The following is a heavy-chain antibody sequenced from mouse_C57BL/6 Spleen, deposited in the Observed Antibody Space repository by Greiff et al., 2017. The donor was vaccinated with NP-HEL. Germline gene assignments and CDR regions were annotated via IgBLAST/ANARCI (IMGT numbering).Heavy chain of an antibody. D-gene: IGHD1-1*01. J-gene: IGHJ4*01. CDR3: ARATTVVAYGGYAMDY. CDR1: GFTFSDYG. Sequence: EVQLQESGGGLVKPGGSLKLSCAASGFTFSDYGMHWVRQAPEKGLEWVAYISSGSSTIYYADTVKGRFTISRDNAKNTLFLQMTSLRSEDTAMYYCARATTVVAYGGYAMDYWGQGTSVTVSS. CDR2: ISSGSSTI. V-gene: IGHV5-17*01.